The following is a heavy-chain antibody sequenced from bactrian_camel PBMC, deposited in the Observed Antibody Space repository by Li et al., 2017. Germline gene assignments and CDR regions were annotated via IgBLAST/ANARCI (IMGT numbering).Heavy chain of an antibody. CDR3: AAGWSYGVGTLLRRHYDY. D-gene: IGHD5*01. V-gene: IGHV3S1*01. CDR2: IVTLGGTT. Sequence: HVQLVESGGGSVEAGGSLRLACVVSGYAYGGNCLGWFRQRPGKEREGVAAIVTLGGTTYYDDSVTGRFTISQDNAKKTTYLQMDHLKTEDTAIYYCAAGWSYGVGTLLRRHYDYWGQGTQVTVS. CDR1: GYAYGGNC. J-gene: IGHJ4*01.